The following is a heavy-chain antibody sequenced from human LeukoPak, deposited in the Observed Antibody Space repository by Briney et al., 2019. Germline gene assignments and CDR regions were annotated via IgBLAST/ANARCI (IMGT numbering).Heavy chain of an antibody. Sequence: PGRSLRLSCAASGFTFSSYGMHWVRQAPGKGLEWVGRIRKRPNSYTTEYAASVQGRFAISRDDSKNSLYLQMNSLKTEDTAVYYCARVSTTVAGSDYLDYWGQGTQVTISS. D-gene: IGHD6-19*01. CDR2: IRKRPNSYTT. V-gene: IGHV3-72*01. CDR1: GFTFSSYG. CDR3: ARVSTTVAGSDYLDY. J-gene: IGHJ4*02.